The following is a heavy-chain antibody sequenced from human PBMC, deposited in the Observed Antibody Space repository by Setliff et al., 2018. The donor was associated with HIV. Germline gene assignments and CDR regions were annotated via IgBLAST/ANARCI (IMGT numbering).Heavy chain of an antibody. CDR2: ISPYNGIT. Sequence: ASVKVSCKPSGHTFTSYSIAWVRQAPGQGLEWMGWISPYNGITDYAQKFQDRVTMTTDRYTTTVYMELRSLTSDDTAVYYCARGRSSGWVDDAFDIWGQGTMVTVSS. CDR3: ARGRSSGWVDDAFDI. CDR1: GHTFTSYS. J-gene: IGHJ3*02. D-gene: IGHD6-19*01. V-gene: IGHV1-18*01.